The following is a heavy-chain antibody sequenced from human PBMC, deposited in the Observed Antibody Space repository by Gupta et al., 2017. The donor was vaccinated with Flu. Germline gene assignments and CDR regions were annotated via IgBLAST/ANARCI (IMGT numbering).Heavy chain of an antibody. J-gene: IGHJ3*02. CDR3: AQELSDALDI. Sequence: QITLKESGPTLVKPTQTLTLTCTFSGFSLSTSGMGVSWIRQPPGKALEWLALIYWNDDKRYSPSLKSRLTITKDTSKNQVILTLSNVDPVDTATYYCAQELSDALDIWGQGTMVTVSS. CDR2: IYWNDDK. V-gene: IGHV2-5*01. CDR1: GFSLSTSGMG. D-gene: IGHD3-10*01.